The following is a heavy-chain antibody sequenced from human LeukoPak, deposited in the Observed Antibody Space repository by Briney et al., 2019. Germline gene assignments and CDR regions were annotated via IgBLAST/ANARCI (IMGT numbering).Heavy chain of an antibody. CDR2: ISYDGSNE. J-gene: IGHJ4*02. CDR1: GFTFSNYA. CDR3: ARAVRFLESFDY. V-gene: IGHV3-30*04. D-gene: IGHD3-3*01. Sequence: PGGSLRLSCAASGFTFSNYAMHWVRQAPGRWLEWVSVISYDGSNEYYADSVNDRFNISRDNSKNTLSLQMNSLRTEDTAVFYCARAVRFLESFDYWGQGTLVTVSS.